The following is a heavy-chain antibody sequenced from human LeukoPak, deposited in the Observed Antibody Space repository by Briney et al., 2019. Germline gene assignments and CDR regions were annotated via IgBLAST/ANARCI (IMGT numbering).Heavy chain of an antibody. Sequence: GESLKISCKGSGYSFTSYWIGWVRQMPGKGLEWMGITYPGDSDTRYSPSFQGQVTISADKSISTAYLQWSSLKASDTAMYYCAGRYCSSTSCFPYNWFDPWGQGTLVTVSS. CDR3: AGRYCSSTSCFPYNWFDP. V-gene: IGHV5-51*01. D-gene: IGHD2-2*01. J-gene: IGHJ5*02. CDR1: GYSFTSYW. CDR2: TYPGDSDT.